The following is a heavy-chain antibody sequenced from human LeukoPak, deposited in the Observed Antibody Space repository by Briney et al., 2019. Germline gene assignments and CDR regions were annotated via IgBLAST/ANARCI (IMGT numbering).Heavy chain of an antibody. Sequence: GGSLRLSCAASGFTFSSYNMNWVRQAPGKGLEWVSSISSSSTYIYYADSVKGRFTISRDNAKNSLYLQMNSLRAEDTAVYYCARDLWGATHFWGQGTLVTVSS. V-gene: IGHV3-21*01. D-gene: IGHD1-26*01. CDR3: ARDLWGATHF. CDR1: GFTFSSYN. CDR2: ISSSSTYI. J-gene: IGHJ4*02.